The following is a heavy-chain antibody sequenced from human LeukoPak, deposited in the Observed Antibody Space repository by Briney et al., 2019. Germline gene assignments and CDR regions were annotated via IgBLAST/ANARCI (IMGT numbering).Heavy chain of an antibody. D-gene: IGHD2-21*02. Sequence: GESLKISCKASGYSFTSYWIAWVRQMPGKGLEWMGIIYPGDSDTRYSPSFQGQVTISADKSINTAYLQWSSLKASDTAMYYCARQGAYCGGDCYSDYWGQGTLVTVSS. V-gene: IGHV5-51*01. CDR2: IYPGDSDT. CDR3: ARQGAYCGGDCYSDY. CDR1: GYSFTSYW. J-gene: IGHJ4*02.